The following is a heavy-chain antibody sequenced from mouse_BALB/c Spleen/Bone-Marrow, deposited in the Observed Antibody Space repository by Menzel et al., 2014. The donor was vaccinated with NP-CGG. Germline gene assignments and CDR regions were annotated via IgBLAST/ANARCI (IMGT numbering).Heavy chain of an antibody. CDR3: ARWNDGYSLYYYAMDY. Sequence: VQLQQSGPELVKPGASMKISCKASGYLFTGYTMNWVKQSHGKNLEWIGLINPYNGGTSYNQKFKGKATLTVDKSSSTAYMELLSLTSEDSAVYYCARWNDGYSLYYYAMDYWGQGTSVTVSS. CDR2: INPYNGGT. J-gene: IGHJ4*01. CDR1: GYLFTGYT. V-gene: IGHV1-18*01. D-gene: IGHD2-3*01.